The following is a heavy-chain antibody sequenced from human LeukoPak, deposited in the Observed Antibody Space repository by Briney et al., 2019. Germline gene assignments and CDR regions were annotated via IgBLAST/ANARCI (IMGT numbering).Heavy chain of an antibody. CDR3: AKDKVGYYDSSLPSF. CDR1: GFTFSSYG. Sequence: GRSLRLSCAASGFTFSSYGMHWVRQARGKGLEWVAVISYDGSNKYYADSVKGRFTISRDNSKNTLYLQMNSLRAEDTAVYYCAKDKVGYYDSSLPSFWGQGTMVTVSS. CDR2: ISYDGSNK. J-gene: IGHJ3*01. D-gene: IGHD3-22*01. V-gene: IGHV3-30*18.